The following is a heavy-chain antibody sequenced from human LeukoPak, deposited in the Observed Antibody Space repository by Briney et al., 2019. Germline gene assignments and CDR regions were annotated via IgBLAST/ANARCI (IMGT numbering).Heavy chain of an antibody. V-gene: IGHV4-39*02. CDR3: ARDAFPARHYYYYGMDV. J-gene: IGHJ6*02. CDR2: IYYSGST. Sequence: SEILSLTCTVSGGSISSSSYYWGWIRPPPGKGLEWIGSIYYSGSTYYNPSLKSRVTISVDTSKNQFSLKLSSVTAADTAVYYCARDAFPARHYYYYGMDVWGQGTTVTVSS. D-gene: IGHD3-16*01. CDR1: GGSISSSSYY.